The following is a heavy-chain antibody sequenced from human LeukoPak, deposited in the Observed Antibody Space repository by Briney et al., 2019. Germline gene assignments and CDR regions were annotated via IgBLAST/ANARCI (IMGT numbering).Heavy chain of an antibody. CDR1: GFTFSTYG. Sequence: GGSLRLSCAASGFTFSTYGIHWVRQAPGKGLEWVAFIRYDGSNKYYAESVKGRFIISRDNSKNTLSLHMNSLRPEDTALYYCAKPGYYSSSGYHEYLQYWGQGTLVTVSS. CDR3: AKPGYYSSSGYHEYLQY. J-gene: IGHJ1*01. V-gene: IGHV3-30*02. CDR2: IRYDGSNK. D-gene: IGHD3-22*01.